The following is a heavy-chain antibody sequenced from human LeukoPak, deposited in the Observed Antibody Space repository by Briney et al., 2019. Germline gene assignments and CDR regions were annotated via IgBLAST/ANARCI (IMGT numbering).Heavy chain of an antibody. CDR3: AKRLVRGPLDI. D-gene: IGHD3-10*01. CDR2: IYSGGST. CDR1: GFSVSSNY. J-gene: IGHJ3*02. V-gene: IGHV3-66*01. Sequence: GGSLRLSCAASGFSVSSNYMSWVRQAPGKGLEWVSVIYSGGSTYYADSVKGRFTISRDNSKNTLYLQMNSLRAEDTAVYYCAKRLVRGPLDIWGQGTMVTVSS.